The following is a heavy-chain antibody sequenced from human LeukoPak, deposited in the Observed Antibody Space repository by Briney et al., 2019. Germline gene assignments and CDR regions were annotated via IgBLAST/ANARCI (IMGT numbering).Heavy chain of an antibody. V-gene: IGHV3-30*18. CDR1: GFTFSSYG. D-gene: IGHD5-12*01. CDR3: AKDSRYSGYEN. CDR2: ISYDGSNK. Sequence: GRSLRLSCAASGFTFSSYGMHWVRQAPGKGLEWVAVISYDGSNKYYADSVEGRFTISRDNSKNTLYLQMNSLRAEDTAVYYCAKDSRYSGYENWGQGTLVTVSS. J-gene: IGHJ4*02.